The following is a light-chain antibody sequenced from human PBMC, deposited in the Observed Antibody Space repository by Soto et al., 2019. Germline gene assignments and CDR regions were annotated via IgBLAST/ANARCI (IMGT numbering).Light chain of an antibody. J-gene: IGLJ1*01. CDR2: DDT. Sequence: SSVLTQPPSVSVAPGQTARISCGGDNIGSKSVHWYQQKPGQAPVLVVYDDTDRPSGIPERFSGFNSGNTATLTISRVEAEDEADYYCQVWDSTGDHYVFGSGTKLTVL. CDR1: NIGSKS. CDR3: QVWDSTGDHYV. V-gene: IGLV3-21*02.